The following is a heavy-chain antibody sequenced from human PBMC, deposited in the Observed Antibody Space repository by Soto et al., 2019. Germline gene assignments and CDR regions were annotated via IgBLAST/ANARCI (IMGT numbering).Heavy chain of an antibody. CDR1: VFTVSSNY. D-gene: IGHD2-15*01. CDR3: AREGYAFDS. V-gene: IGHV3-66*01. CDR2: IYSGGST. J-gene: IGHJ4*02. Sequence: EVQLVESRGGLVQHGGSLRLSCAASVFTVSSNYMNWVRKSPGKGLTWFSVIYSGGSTDYADPVKGRVTISRDHSKNTLYCLMNSMRAEDTAVYACAREGYAFDSWGQATLFTLSS.